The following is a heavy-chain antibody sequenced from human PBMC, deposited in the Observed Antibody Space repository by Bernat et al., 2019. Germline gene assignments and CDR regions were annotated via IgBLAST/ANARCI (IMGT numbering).Heavy chain of an antibody. D-gene: IGHD2-15*01. CDR1: GGSFSGYY. V-gene: IGHV4-34*01. J-gene: IGHJ6*03. Sequence: QVQLQQWGAGLLKPSETLSLTCAVYGGSFSGYYWSWIRQPPGKGLEWIGEINHSGSTNYNPSLKSRVTISVDTSKNQFSLKLRSVTAADTAVYYCVRGGYCSGGNCYGNYYYMDVWGKGTTVTVSS. CDR2: INHSGST. CDR3: VRGGYCSGGNCYGNYYYMDV.